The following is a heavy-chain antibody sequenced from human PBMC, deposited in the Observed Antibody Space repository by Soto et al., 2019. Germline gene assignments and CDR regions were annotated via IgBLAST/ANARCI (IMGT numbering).Heavy chain of an antibody. CDR1: GGTFSSYA. CDR3: ARGAHDYGDSPRYYGMDV. CDR2: IIPIFGTA. J-gene: IGHJ6*02. Sequence: SVKVSCKASGGTFSSYAISWVRQAPGQGLEWMGGIIPIFGTANYAQKFQGRVTITADESTSTAYMELSSLRSEDTAVYYCARGAHDYGDSPRYYGMDVWGQGTTVTVAS. D-gene: IGHD4-17*01. V-gene: IGHV1-69*13.